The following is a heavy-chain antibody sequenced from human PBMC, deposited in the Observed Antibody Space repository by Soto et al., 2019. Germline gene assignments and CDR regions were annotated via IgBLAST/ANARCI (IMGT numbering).Heavy chain of an antibody. J-gene: IGHJ4*02. CDR1: GGSISSYY. CDR2: IHYSGST. CDR3: ARHGLGLDY. V-gene: IGHV4-59*08. Sequence: QVQLQESGPGLVKPSETLSLTCTVSGGSISSYYWSWIRQPPGKGLDYIGYIHYSGSTNYNPSLKGRITTSLDTSRNQFSLKLSSVTAADTAVYYCARHGLGLDYWGQGTLVTVSS. D-gene: IGHD1-26*01.